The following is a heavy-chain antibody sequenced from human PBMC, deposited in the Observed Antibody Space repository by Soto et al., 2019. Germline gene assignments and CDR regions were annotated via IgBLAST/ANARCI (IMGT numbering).Heavy chain of an antibody. V-gene: IGHV3-23*01. J-gene: IGHJ4*02. Sequence: PGGSLRLSCAASGFTFSSYAMSWVRQAPGKGLEWVSGISGTGGTTYYADSVKGRFTISRDNSKNTLYLQMNSLRAEDTAVYYCAKAVGRPYFDYWGQGHLVTVSS. D-gene: IGHD1-26*01. CDR1: GFTFSSYA. CDR2: ISGTGGTT. CDR3: AKAVGRPYFDY.